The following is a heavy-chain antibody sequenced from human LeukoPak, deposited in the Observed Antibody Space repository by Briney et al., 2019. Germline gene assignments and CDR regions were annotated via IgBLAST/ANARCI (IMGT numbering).Heavy chain of an antibody. D-gene: IGHD2-8*01. J-gene: IGHJ5*02. CDR3: ARESGYCTNGVCYFWFDP. CDR1: GFTFISDW. Sequence: GGSLRLSCAASGFTFISDWMSWVRQAPGKGLEWVANIKQDGSEKNYVGSVKGRFTISRDNAKNSLYLQMISLRAEDTAVYYCARESGYCTNGVCYFWFDPWGQGTLVTVSS. CDR2: IKQDGSEK. V-gene: IGHV3-7*01.